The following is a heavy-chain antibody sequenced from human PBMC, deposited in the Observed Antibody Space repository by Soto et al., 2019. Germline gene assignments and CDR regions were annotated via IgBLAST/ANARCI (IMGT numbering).Heavy chain of an antibody. J-gene: IGHJ6*02. D-gene: IGHD3-10*01. CDR2: IYYSGST. Sequence: SETLSLTCTVSGGSISSSSYYWGWIRQPPGKGLEWIGSIYYSGSTYYNPSLKSRVTISVDTSKDQFSLKLSSVTAADTAVYYCARRGDTMVRGVTITHGMDVWGQGTTVTVSS. CDR3: ARRGDTMVRGVTITHGMDV. CDR1: GGSISSSSYY. V-gene: IGHV4-39*01.